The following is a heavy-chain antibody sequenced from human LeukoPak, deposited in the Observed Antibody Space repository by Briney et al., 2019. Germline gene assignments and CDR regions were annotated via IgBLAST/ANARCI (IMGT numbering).Heavy chain of an antibody. CDR1: GFTFRNYV. V-gene: IGHV3-30-3*01. D-gene: IGHD3-10*01. CDR3: AREGYYGSGSPPSLYFDY. CDR2: TSSDLNVK. J-gene: IGHJ4*02. Sequence: GSLRLSCAATGFTFRNYVIHWVRQAPGKGLEWVAVTSSDLNVKLYADSVKGRFTISRDNSRSTLYLQMNSLRPEDTAIYYCAREGYYGSGSPPSLYFDYWGQGTLVTVSS.